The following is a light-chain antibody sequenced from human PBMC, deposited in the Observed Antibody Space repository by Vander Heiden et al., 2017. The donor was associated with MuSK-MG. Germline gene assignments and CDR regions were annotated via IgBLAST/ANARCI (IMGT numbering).Light chain of an antibody. J-gene: IGLJ2*01. CDR3: CSYAHSDTVV. Sequence: QSALTQPRSVSGSPGQSVTISCTGTSSDVGGDTSVSWYQQHPGNAHNLMIYDVNKRPSGVPDRLSGSKSGNTASLTISVLQAEEDADYYGCSYAHSDTVVFGGGTKLTVL. CDR2: DVN. CDR1: SSDVGGDTS. V-gene: IGLV2-11*01.